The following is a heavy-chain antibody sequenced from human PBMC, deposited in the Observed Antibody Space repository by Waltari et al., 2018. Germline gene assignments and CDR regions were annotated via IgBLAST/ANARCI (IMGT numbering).Heavy chain of an antibody. CDR2: MHHSGSA. D-gene: IGHD6-6*01. Sequence: QAQLQQWGAGLLKPSETLSLTCAVYGGSFSGYNWSWLRQPPGMGLEWIGEMHHSGSANYNPSLKSRVIISVDTSKNQFSLNLSSVTAADTAVYYCARDPAPSDYFDSWGQGTLVTVSS. V-gene: IGHV4-34*01. J-gene: IGHJ4*02. CDR1: GGSFSGYN. CDR3: ARDPAPSDYFDS.